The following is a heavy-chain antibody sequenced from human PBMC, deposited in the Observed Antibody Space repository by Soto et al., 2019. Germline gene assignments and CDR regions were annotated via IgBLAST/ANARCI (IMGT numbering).Heavy chain of an antibody. CDR1: GGTISSYY. D-gene: IGHD6-13*01. J-gene: IGHJ3*02. Sequence: SETLSLTCTVSGGTISSYYWSWIRQPPGKGLEWIGYIYYSVTTNYNPSLKSRVTISVDTSKNQFSLKLSRLRSDDTAVYYCARVGYSSSWYVAFDIWGQGTMVTVSS. V-gene: IGHV4-59*01. CDR2: IYYSVTT. CDR3: ARVGYSSSWYVAFDI.